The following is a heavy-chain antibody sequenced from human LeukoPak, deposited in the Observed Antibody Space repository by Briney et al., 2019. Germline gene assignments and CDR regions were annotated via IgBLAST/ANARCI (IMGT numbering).Heavy chain of an antibody. V-gene: IGHV1-46*01. Sequence: ASVKVSCKASGYTFTSYYMHWGRQPPGQGLEWMGIINPSGGSTSYAQKFQGRVTMTRDTSTSTVYMELSSLRSEDTAVYYCARAPPSRWPYNWFDPWGQGTLVTVSS. D-gene: IGHD6-19*01. CDR2: INPSGGST. J-gene: IGHJ5*02. CDR3: ARAPPSRWPYNWFDP. CDR1: GYTFTSYY.